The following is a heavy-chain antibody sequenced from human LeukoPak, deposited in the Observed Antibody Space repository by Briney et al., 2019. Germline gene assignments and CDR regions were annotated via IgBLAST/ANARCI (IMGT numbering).Heavy chain of an antibody. J-gene: IGHJ4*02. D-gene: IGHD6-6*01. Sequence: PSQTLSLTCTVSGGSISSGSYYWSWIRQPAGKGLEWIGRFYTSGSTNYNPSLKSRVTISVDRSKNQFSLRLSSVTAADTAVYYCARQGQLVRRSPFDYWGQGTLVTVSS. CDR1: GGSISSGSYY. CDR3: ARQGQLVRRSPFDY. V-gene: IGHV4-61*02. CDR2: FYTSGST.